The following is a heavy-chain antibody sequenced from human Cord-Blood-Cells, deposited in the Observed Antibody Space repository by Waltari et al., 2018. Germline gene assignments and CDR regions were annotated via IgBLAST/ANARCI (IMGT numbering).Heavy chain of an antibody. CDR2: IYTSGST. CDR3: ARDSVVATRRRYYYYYGMDV. V-gene: IGHV4-4*07. D-gene: IGHD5-12*01. J-gene: IGHJ6*02. CDR1: GGSISSYY. Sequence: QVQLQESGPGLVKPSETLSLTCTVSGGSISSYYWSWIRQPAGKGLEWIGRIYTSGSTNYNPSIKSRVTMSVDTSKNQCSLKLSSVTAADTAVYYCARDSVVATRRRYYYYYGMDVWGQGTTVTVSS.